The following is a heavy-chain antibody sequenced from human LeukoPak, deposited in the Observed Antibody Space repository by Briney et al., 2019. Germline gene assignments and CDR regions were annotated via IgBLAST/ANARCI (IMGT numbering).Heavy chain of an antibody. D-gene: IGHD2-2*01. Sequence: ETLSLTCTVSGGSISSYYWSWIRQPPGKGLEWIGYIYYSGSTNYNPSLKSRVTISVGTSKNQFSLKLSSVTAADTAVYYCARDGKGYCSSTSCWGSAFDIWGQGTMVTVSP. CDR3: ARDGKGYCSSTSCWGSAFDI. CDR1: GGSISSYY. CDR2: IYYSGST. V-gene: IGHV4-59*01. J-gene: IGHJ3*02.